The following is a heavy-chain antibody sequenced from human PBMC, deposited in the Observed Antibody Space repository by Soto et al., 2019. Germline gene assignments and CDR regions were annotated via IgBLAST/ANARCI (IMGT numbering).Heavy chain of an antibody. D-gene: IGHD3-9*01. J-gene: IGHJ6*02. V-gene: IGHV3-21*01. CDR1: GFTLSSYS. Sequence: GGSLSLSCAASGFTLSSYSMNWVRQAPGKGLEWVSSISSSSSYIYYADSVKDRFTISRDNARNSLYLQMNSLRAEDTAVYYCAREGVYNDIYTGYDGLGIYYGMDVWGQGTTVTVSS. CDR3: AREGVYNDIYTGYDGLGIYYGMDV. CDR2: ISSSSSYI.